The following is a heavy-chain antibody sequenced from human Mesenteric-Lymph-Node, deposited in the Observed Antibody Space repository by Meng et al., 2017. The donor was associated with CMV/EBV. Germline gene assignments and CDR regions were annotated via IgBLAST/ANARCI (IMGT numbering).Heavy chain of an antibody. V-gene: IGHV4-39*07. Sequence: SETLSLTCTVSGGSISSSSYYWGWIRQPPGKGLEWIGSIYYSGSTYYNPSLKSRVTISVDTSKNQFSLKLSSVTAADTAVYYCARGRCSTSYKCNWYFDLWGRGTLVTVSS. D-gene: IGHD2-2*01. CDR3: ARGRCSTSYKCNWYFDL. J-gene: IGHJ2*01. CDR1: GGSISSSSYY. CDR2: IYYSGST.